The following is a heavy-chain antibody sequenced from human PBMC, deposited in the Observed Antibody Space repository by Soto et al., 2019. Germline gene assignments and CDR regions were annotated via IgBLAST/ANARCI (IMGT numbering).Heavy chain of an antibody. D-gene: IGHD2-8*01. J-gene: IGHJ6*02. Sequence: QVQLVESGGGVVQPGRSLRLSCAASGFTFSSYAMHWVRQAPGKGLERVAVISYDGSNKYYVDSVKGRFTISRDNSKNTLYVQMNSLRPEDTAVYYCARAPDIVLILAYYYYGMDVWGQGTTVTVSS. CDR1: GFTFSSYA. V-gene: IGHV3-30-3*01. CDR2: ISYDGSNK. CDR3: ARAPDIVLILAYYYYGMDV.